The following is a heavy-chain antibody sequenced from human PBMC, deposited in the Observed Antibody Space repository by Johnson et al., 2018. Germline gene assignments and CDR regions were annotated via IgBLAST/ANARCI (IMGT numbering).Heavy chain of an antibody. CDR3: ASLGRRKPDAFDI. V-gene: IGHV3-66*02. CDR1: GFTVSSNY. Sequence: VQLVESGGGLVQPGGSLRLSCAASGFTVSSNYMSWVRQAPGKGLEWVSVIYSGGSTYYADSVKGRFTISRDNSKNTLYLQMNSLRAEDTAVYYCASLGRRKPDAFDIWGQGTMVTVSS. J-gene: IGHJ3*02. CDR2: IYSGGST.